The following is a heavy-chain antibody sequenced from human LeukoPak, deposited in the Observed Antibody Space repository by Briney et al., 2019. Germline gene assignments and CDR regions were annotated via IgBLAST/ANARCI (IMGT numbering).Heavy chain of an antibody. J-gene: IGHJ4*02. CDR3: AKASGYENYFDY. Sequence: SGGSLRLSCAASGFTFDDYAMHWVRQAPGKGLEWVSGISWNSGSIGYADSVKGRFTISRYNSKNTLYLQMNSLRAEDTAVYYCAKASGYENYFDYWGQGTLVTVSS. V-gene: IGHV3-9*01. CDR1: GFTFDDYA. D-gene: IGHD5-12*01. CDR2: ISWNSGSI.